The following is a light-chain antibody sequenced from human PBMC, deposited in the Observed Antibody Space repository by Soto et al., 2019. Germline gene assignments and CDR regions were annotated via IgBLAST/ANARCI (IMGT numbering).Light chain of an antibody. CDR1: QSISSY. J-gene: IGKJ3*01. CDR3: QQRSNWPPFS. Sequence: EIVLTQSPATLSLSPGERATLSCRASQSISSYLAWYQQKAGQAPRLLIYDASNRATSIPARFSGSGSGTDFTLTISSLEPEDFAVYYCQQRSNWPPFSFGPGTTVDVK. CDR2: DAS. V-gene: IGKV3-11*01.